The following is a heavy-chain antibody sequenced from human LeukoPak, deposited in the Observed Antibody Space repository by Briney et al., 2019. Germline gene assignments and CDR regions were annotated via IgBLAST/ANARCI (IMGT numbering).Heavy chain of an antibody. CDR2: IYTSGST. D-gene: IGHD7-27*01. Sequence: SETLSLTCTVSGGSISSSSYYWGWIRQPPGKGLEWIGRIYTSGSTNYNPSLKSRVTMSVDTSKNQFSLKLSSVTAADTAVYYCARAVTGDLNYFDYWGQGTLVTVSS. CDR3: ARAVTGDLNYFDY. J-gene: IGHJ4*02. V-gene: IGHV4-39*07. CDR1: GGSISSSSYY.